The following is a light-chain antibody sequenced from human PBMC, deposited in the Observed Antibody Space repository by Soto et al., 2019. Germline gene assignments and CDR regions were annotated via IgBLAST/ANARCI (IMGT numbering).Light chain of an antibody. V-gene: IGKV3-20*01. J-gene: IGKJ2*01. Sequence: EIVLTQSPGTLSLSPGERATLSCRASQSVRSNSLAWYQQKPGQAPRLLIYGASSRATGIPDRFSGTGSGTDFTLTISRLEPEDFAVYYCQEDGGSPYTFGQGTKLEIK. CDR1: QSVRSNS. CDR3: QEDGGSPYT. CDR2: GAS.